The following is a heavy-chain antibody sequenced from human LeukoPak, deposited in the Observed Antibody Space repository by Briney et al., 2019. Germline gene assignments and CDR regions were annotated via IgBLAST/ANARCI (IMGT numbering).Heavy chain of an antibody. V-gene: IGHV4-34*01. CDR2: INHSGST. CDR1: GGSFSGYY. Sequence: SETLSLTCAVYGGSFSGYYWSWIRQPPGKGLEWIGEINHSGSTNYNPSLKSRVTISVDTSKNQFSLKLSSVTAADTAVYYCARGGGFQYYYDSSGYYRRNRPNWFDPWGQGTLVTVSS. J-gene: IGHJ5*02. D-gene: IGHD3-22*01. CDR3: ARGGGFQYYYDSSGYYRRNRPNWFDP.